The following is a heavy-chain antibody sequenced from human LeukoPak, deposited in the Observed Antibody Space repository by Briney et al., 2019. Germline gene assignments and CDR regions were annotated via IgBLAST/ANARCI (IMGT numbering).Heavy chain of an antibody. CDR3: AKLGINYYYMDV. V-gene: IGHV3-30*02. CDR1: GFTFSDYG. J-gene: IGHJ6*03. CDR2: IRYDGNDK. Sequence: PGGSLRLSCAASGFTFSDYGMHWVRQTPGKGLECVAFIRYDGNDKYFADSVKGRFTVSRDNSKNTLYLQMNNLRAEDTAVYYCAKLGINYYYMDVWGKGTTVTISS. D-gene: IGHD7-27*01.